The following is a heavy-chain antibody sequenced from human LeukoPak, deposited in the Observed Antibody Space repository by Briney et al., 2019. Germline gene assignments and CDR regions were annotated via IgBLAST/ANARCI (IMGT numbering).Heavy chain of an antibody. CDR2: IIPIFGTA. Sequence: ASVKVSCKASGGTFSSYAISWVRQAPGQGLEWMGGIIPIFGTANYAQKFQGRVTMTRNTSISTAYMELSSLRSEDTAVYYCARSFPQGESPWGQGTLVTVSS. V-gene: IGHV1-69*05. J-gene: IGHJ5*02. CDR1: GGTFSSYA. CDR3: ARSFPQGESP.